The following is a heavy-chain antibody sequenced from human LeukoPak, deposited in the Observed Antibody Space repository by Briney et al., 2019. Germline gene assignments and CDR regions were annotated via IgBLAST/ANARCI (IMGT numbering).Heavy chain of an antibody. J-gene: IGHJ6*03. CDR3: ARDPKDGYNSEQPERYYYYYMDV. V-gene: IGHV1-46*01. CDR2: INPSGGST. D-gene: IGHD5-24*01. Sequence: GASVKVSCKASGYTFTSYYMHWVRQAPGQGLEWMGIINPSGGSTSYAQKFQGRVTMTRDMSTSTVYMELSSLRSEDTAVYYCARDPKDGYNSEQPERYYYYYMDVWGKGTTVTVSS. CDR1: GYTFTSYY.